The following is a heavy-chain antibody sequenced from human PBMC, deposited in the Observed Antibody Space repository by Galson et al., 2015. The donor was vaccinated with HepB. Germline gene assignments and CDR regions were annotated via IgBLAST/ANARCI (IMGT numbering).Heavy chain of an antibody. Sequence: SLRLSCAVSGFTFRDYAMSWVRQAPGKGLEWVSGISADGGSTSYADSVKGRFTISRDNSKKTLYLQINNLRAEDTAVYYCAKDLELAYCSGGSCSPPDYWGQGTLVTVSS. D-gene: IGHD2-15*01. J-gene: IGHJ4*02. CDR1: GFTFRDYA. CDR2: ISADGGST. V-gene: IGHV3-23*01. CDR3: AKDLELAYCSGGSCSPPDY.